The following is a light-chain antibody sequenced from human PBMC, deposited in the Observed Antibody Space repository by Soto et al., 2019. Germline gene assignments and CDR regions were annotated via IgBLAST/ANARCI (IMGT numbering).Light chain of an antibody. J-gene: IGLJ2*01. CDR3: QAWDSSVVV. CDR1: KLGDNY. CDR2: QDT. Sequence: SYELTQPPSVSVSPGQTASITCSGDKLGDNYVCWYQQKPGQSPVLVIYQDTKRPSGIPERFSGSNSGNTATLTISGTQTMDEADYYCQAWDSSVVVFGGGTKVTVL. V-gene: IGLV3-1*01.